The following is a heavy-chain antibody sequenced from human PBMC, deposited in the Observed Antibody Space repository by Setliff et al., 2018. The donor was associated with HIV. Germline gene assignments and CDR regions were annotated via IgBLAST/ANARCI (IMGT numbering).Heavy chain of an antibody. J-gene: IGHJ4*02. Sequence: SETLSLTCSVSGDSVSSTDCLWGWVRQPPGMGLQWIVTLYNSEITNYNPSFKNRVTMSVDKSRNHFSLILNSVTAEDTAVYYCAQDPRPDYTGQYSFFAYWGQGALVTVSS. CDR2: LYNSEIT. CDR3: AQDPRPDYTGQYSFFAY. D-gene: IGHD2-15*01. CDR1: GDSVSSTDCL. V-gene: IGHV4-39*07.